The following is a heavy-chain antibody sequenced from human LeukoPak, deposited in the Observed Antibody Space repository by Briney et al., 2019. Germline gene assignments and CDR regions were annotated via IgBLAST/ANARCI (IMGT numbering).Heavy chain of an antibody. CDR1: GGSISSSSYY. J-gene: IGHJ4*02. CDR2: IYYSGST. CDR3: ARDFDYGGTLSTFDY. V-gene: IGHV4-39*07. D-gene: IGHD4-23*01. Sequence: SETLSLTCTVSGGSISSSSYYWGWIRQPPGKGLEWIGSIYYSGSTYYNPSLKSRVTISVDTSKNQFSLKLSSATAADTAVYYCARDFDYGGTLSTFDYWGQGTLVTVSS.